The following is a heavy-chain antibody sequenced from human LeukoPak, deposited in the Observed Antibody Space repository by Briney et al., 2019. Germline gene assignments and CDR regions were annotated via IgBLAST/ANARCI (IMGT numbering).Heavy chain of an antibody. CDR2: IYPGDSDT. CDR1: GSSFTSYW. Sequence: GEPLKISCKGSGSSFTSYWIGWVRQMPGKGLKGMGIIYPGDSDTRYSPSFQGQGTISADKSISTAYLQWSSLKASDTAMYYCARPKVGATSGDNWFDPWGQGTLVTVSS. CDR3: ARPKVGATSGDNWFDP. D-gene: IGHD1-26*01. J-gene: IGHJ5*02. V-gene: IGHV5-51*01.